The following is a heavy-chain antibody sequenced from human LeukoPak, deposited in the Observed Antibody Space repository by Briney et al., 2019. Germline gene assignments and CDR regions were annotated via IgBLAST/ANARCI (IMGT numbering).Heavy chain of an antibody. Sequence: PGGSLRLSCASSGFIYSDYWMSWVRQAPGKGREGVANIKTDGSEKYYVDSVKGRFTISRDNAKNSLYLQMSSLRAEATAVYYCARGGWRPDPWGQGTLVTVSS. CDR2: IKTDGSEK. CDR1: GFIYSDYW. D-gene: IGHD6-19*01. V-gene: IGHV3-7*01. J-gene: IGHJ5*02. CDR3: ARGGWRPDP.